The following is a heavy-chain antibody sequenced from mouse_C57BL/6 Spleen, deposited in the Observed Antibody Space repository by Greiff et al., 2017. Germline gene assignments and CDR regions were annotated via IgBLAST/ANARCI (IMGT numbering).Heavy chain of an antibody. J-gene: IGHJ2*01. Sequence: EVQLVESGGGLVKPGGSLKLSCAASGFTFSSYTMSWVRQTPEKRLEWVATISGGGGNTYYPDSVTGRFTISRDNAKNTLYLQMSSLRSEDTALYYCARHWDPYYFDYWGQGTTLTVSS. D-gene: IGHD4-1*01. CDR1: GFTFSSYT. CDR2: ISGGGGNT. V-gene: IGHV5-9*01. CDR3: ARHWDPYYFDY.